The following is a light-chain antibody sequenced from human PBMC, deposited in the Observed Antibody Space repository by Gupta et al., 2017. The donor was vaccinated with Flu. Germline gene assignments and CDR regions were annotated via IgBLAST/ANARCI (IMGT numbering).Light chain of an antibody. Sequence: EIVMTQSPATLSVSPGERAPLSSTASQSVRGKLTWYQQQPCQAPRLLIYGASTRGTGIPARFSGSGSWTEFTLTISSRQSEDFAVYFCQQYNYWPLYSFGQGTKLEIK. CDR3: QQYNYWPLYS. V-gene: IGKV3-15*01. J-gene: IGKJ2*03. CDR1: QSVRGK. CDR2: GAS.